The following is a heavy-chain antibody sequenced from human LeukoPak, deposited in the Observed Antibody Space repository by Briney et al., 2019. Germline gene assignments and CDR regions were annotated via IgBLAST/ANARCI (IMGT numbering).Heavy chain of an antibody. J-gene: IGHJ4*02. D-gene: IGHD3-3*01. CDR3: ARERYDFWSGYYPSYFDY. CDR2: IYPGDSDT. V-gene: IGHV5-51*01. CDR1: GYSFTSYW. Sequence: NRGESLKISCKGSGYSFTSYWIGCVRQMPGKGLEWLGIIYPGDSDTRYSPSFQGQVTISADKSISTAYLQWSSLKASDTAMYYCARERYDFWSGYYPSYFDYWGQGTLVTVSS.